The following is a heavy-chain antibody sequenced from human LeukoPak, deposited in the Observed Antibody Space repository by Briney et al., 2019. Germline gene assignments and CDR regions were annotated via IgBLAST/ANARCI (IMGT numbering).Heavy chain of an antibody. CDR3: ARDLQWELLSEAFDI. D-gene: IGHD1-26*01. Sequence: GGSLRLSCAASGFTFSDYYMSWIRQAPGKGLEWVSYISSSGSTIYYADSVKGRFTISRDNSKNTLYLQMNSLRAEDTAVYYCARDLQWELLSEAFDIWGQGTMVTVSS. CDR2: ISSSGSTI. CDR1: GFTFSDYY. V-gene: IGHV3-11*04. J-gene: IGHJ3*02.